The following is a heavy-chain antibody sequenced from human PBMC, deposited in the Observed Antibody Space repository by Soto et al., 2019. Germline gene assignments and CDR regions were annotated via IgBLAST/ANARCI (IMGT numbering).Heavy chain of an antibody. V-gene: IGHV1-18*01. CDR3: ARIAAGSYYYYYMDV. CDR1: GYTFTSYG. J-gene: IGHJ6*03. D-gene: IGHD3-10*01. CDR2: ISAYNGNT. Sequence: ASVKVSCKASGYTFTSYGISWVRQAPGQGLEWMGWISAYNGNTNYAQKLQGRVTMTTDTSTSTAYMELRSLRSDDTAVYYCARIAAGSYYYYYMDVWGKGTTVTVSS.